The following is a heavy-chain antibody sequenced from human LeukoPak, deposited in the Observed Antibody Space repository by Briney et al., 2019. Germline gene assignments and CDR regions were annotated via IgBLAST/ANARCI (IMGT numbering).Heavy chain of an antibody. CDR2: IKSAADGGTP. J-gene: IGHJ6*02. Sequence: PGGSLRLSCAVSGFTFTNAWMSWIRQAPGKGLEWVGRIKSAADGGTPGHAAPVKDRFTISRDDSKNTLFLQMNSLKTEDTAVYYCTRARSYYGMDVWGHGTTVTVSS. CDR3: TRARSYYGMDV. CDR1: GFTFTNAW. V-gene: IGHV3-15*01.